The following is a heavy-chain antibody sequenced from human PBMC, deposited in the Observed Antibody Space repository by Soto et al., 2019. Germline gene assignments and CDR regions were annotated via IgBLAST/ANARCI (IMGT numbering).Heavy chain of an antibody. CDR1: GGSISSSNW. CDR3: ARVNGGFGELYYYGMDV. J-gene: IGHJ6*02. Sequence: SETLFLTCAVSGGSISSSNWWSWVRQPPGKGLEWIGEIYHSGSTNYNPSLKSRVTISVDKSKNQFSLKLSSVTAADTAVCYCARVNGGFGELYYYGMDVWGQGTTVTVSS. D-gene: IGHD3-10*01. CDR2: IYHSGST. V-gene: IGHV4-4*02.